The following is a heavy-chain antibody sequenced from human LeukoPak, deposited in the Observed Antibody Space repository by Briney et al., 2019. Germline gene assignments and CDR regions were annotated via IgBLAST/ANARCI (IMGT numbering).Heavy chain of an antibody. CDR2: LYSSGYT. CDR1: GYSVSSNY. V-gene: IGHV3-66*01. J-gene: IGHJ4*02. D-gene: IGHD5-12*01. Sequence: GGSLTLSCVASGYSVSSNYMSWVRQAPGKGLEWVSVLYSSGYTKYADSVKGRFSISRDNSENTLSLQMNSLRAEDTAVYYCAAKGNGYTGTYVFAHWGRGTLVTVSS. CDR3: AAKGNGYTGTYVFAH.